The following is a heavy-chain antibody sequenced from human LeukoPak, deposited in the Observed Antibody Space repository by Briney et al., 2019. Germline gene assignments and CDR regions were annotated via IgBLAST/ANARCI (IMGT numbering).Heavy chain of an antibody. D-gene: IGHD3-10*01. J-gene: IGHJ4*02. Sequence: GGSLRLSCAASGFTFSSYGMHWVRQAPGKGLEWVAFIRYDGSNKYYADSVKGRFTIPRDNSKNTLYLQMNSLRAEDTAVYYCAKDEYYYGSGSYYPDYWGQGTLVTVSS. CDR3: AKDEYYYGSGSYYPDY. V-gene: IGHV3-30*02. CDR1: GFTFSSYG. CDR2: IRYDGSNK.